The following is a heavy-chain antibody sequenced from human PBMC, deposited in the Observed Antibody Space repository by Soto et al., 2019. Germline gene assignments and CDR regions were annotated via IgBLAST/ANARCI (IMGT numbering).Heavy chain of an antibody. J-gene: IGHJ4*02. CDR2: IKEDGSEK. D-gene: IGHD6-19*01. Sequence: GGSLRLSCAASGFTFSNYWMSWVRQAPGKGLEWVASIKEDGSEKFYVGSVKGRFTISRDNAKNSLYLQMNGLRAEDTAVYYCARDLSSDTYYFDYWGQGTLVTVSS. CDR3: ARDLSSDTYYFDY. CDR1: GFTFSNYW. V-gene: IGHV3-7*01.